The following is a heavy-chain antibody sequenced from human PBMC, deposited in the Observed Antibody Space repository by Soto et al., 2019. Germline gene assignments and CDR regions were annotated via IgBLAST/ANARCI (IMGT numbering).Heavy chain of an antibody. D-gene: IGHD5-18*01. V-gene: IGHV4-30-4*01. J-gene: IGHJ4*02. CDR1: GGSISSGDYY. CDR2: IYYSGST. CDR3: ASNSYGYTFCDY. Sequence: QVQLQESGPGLVKPSQTLSLTCTVSGGSISSGDYYWSWIRQPPGKGLEWIGYIYYSGSTYYNPSLKRRVTISVDTSKNPFALKLSSVTAADAAVYYCASNSYGYTFCDYWGQGTLVTVSS.